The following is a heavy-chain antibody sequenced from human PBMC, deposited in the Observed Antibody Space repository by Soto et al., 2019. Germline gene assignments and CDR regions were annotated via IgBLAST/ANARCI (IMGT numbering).Heavy chain of an antibody. CDR3: ARPRYSFGTSGYYTFDY. CDR2: IYFSGSGTS. D-gene: IGHD3-3*01. J-gene: IGHJ4*02. V-gene: IGHV4-39*01. CDR1: GDFISNTTYY. Sequence: SLTCSVSGDFISNTTYYWGWVRQAPGKGLEWVGSIYFSGSGTSHYNPSLKSRVTISVDTSKNQFSLKLTSVTAADTAVYYCARPRYSFGTSGYYTFDYWGQGTLVTVSS.